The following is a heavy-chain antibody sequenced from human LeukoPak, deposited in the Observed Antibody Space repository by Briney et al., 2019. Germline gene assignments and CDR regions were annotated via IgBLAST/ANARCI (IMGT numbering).Heavy chain of an antibody. CDR1: GYTFTSYY. Sequence: ASVKLSCKASGYTFTSYYMHWLRQAPGQGLEWMGIINPSGGSTSYAQKFHGRVTMTRDTSTSTVYMELSSLRSEDTAVYYCARDPVYDSSGWPHNYWGQGTLVTVSS. CDR2: INPSGGST. J-gene: IGHJ4*02. V-gene: IGHV1-46*01. D-gene: IGHD3-22*01. CDR3: ARDPVYDSSGWPHNY.